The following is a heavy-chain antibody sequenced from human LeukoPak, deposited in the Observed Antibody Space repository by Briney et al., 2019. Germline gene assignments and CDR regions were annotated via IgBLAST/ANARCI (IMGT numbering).Heavy chain of an antibody. V-gene: IGHV1-18*04. CDR2: ITPYNGDT. D-gene: IGHD1-26*01. CDR1: GYTFTGHY. J-gene: IGHJ4*02. Sequence: ASVKVSCKASGYTFTGHYMYWVRQAPGQGLEWMGWITPYNGDTNYAQNLQDRVTMTTDTSTSTAYMELRSLRSDDTAVYFCARVAGVSYNYFDSWGQGTLVTVSS. CDR3: ARVAGVSYNYFDS.